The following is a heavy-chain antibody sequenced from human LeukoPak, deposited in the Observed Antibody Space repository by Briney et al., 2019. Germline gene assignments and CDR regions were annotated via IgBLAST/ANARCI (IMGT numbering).Heavy chain of an antibody. CDR2: IYYSGST. CDR1: GVSISSGGYY. Sequence: SETLSLTCTVSGVSISSGGYYCSWIRQHPGKGLEWIGYIYYSGSTYYNPSLKSRVTISVDTSKNQFSLKLSSVTAADTAVYYCARAGYAYYGMDVWGQGTTVTVSS. V-gene: IGHV4-31*03. D-gene: IGHD5-18*01. CDR3: ARAGYAYYGMDV. J-gene: IGHJ6*02.